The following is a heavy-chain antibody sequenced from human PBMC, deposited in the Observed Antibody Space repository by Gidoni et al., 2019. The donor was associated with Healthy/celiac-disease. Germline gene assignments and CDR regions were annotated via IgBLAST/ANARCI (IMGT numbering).Heavy chain of an antibody. J-gene: IGHJ6*02. V-gene: IGHV4-34*01. Sequence: QVQLQQWGAGLLKPSETLSLTCAVYPGSFSGYSWSWTRQPPGKGLEWIGEINHSGSTNYNPSLKSRVTISVDTSKNQFSLKLSSVTAADTAVYYCARVKWNDFWSGYYNYYYYGMDVWGQGTTVTVSS. CDR1: PGSFSGYS. D-gene: IGHD3-3*01. CDR3: ARVKWNDFWSGYYNYYYYGMDV. CDR2: INHSGST.